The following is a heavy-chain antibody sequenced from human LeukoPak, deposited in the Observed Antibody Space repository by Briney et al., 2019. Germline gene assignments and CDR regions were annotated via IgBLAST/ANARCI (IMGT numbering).Heavy chain of an antibody. D-gene: IGHD6-13*01. J-gene: IGHJ4*02. Sequence: PSETLSLTCAVYGGSFSGYYWSWIRQPPGKGLEWIGEINHSGSTNYNPSLKSRATISVDTSKNQFSLKLSSVTAADTAVYYCARGGIAAAGTFMFDYWGQGTLVTVSS. CDR2: INHSGST. CDR3: ARGGIAAAGTFMFDY. CDR1: GGSFSGYY. V-gene: IGHV4-34*01.